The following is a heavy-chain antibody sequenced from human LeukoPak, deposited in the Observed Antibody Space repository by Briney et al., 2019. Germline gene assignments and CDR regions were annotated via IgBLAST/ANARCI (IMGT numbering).Heavy chain of an antibody. V-gene: IGHV1-3*03. CDR3: ASKWVTYYYNSSAYHYPTDVFDI. J-gene: IGHJ3*02. D-gene: IGHD3-22*01. CDR2: INAGNGNT. Sequence: GASVKASCKASGYTFTSYAMHWVRQAPGQRLEWMGWINAGNGNTKYSQEFQGRVTITRDTSASTAYMELSSLRSEDTAVYYCASKWVTYYYNSSAYHYPTDVFDIWGQGTMVTVSS. CDR1: GYTFTSYA.